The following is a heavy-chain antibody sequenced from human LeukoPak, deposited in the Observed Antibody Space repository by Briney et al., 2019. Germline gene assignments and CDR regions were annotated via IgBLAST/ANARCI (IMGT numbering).Heavy chain of an antibody. D-gene: IGHD2-15*01. Sequence: GGSLRLSCAASGFTLSSYGMHWVRQAPGKGLEWVAVIWYDGSNKYYADSVKGRFTISRDNSKNTLYLQMNSLRAEDTAVYYCARESCSGGSCYWFDPWGQGTLVTVSS. J-gene: IGHJ5*02. V-gene: IGHV3-33*01. CDR3: ARESCSGGSCYWFDP. CDR1: GFTLSSYG. CDR2: IWYDGSNK.